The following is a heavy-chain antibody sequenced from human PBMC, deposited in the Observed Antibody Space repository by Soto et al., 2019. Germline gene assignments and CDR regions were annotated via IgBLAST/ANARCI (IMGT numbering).Heavy chain of an antibody. CDR2: IRSKANSYAT. D-gene: IGHD3-22*01. CDR1: GFTFSGSA. V-gene: IGHV3-73*01. CDR3: TWSYECSGFNPPSSYVVDI. J-gene: IGHJ3*02. Sequence: GGSLRLSCAASGFTFSGSAMHWVRQASGKGLEWVGRIRSKANSYATAYAASVKGRFTISRDDSKNTAHLQINSLKTEGKAVYYCTWSYECSGFNPPSSYVVDIWGQGTMVTVSS.